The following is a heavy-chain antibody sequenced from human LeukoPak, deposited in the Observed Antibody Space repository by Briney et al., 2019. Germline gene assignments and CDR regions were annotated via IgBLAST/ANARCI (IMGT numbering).Heavy chain of an antibody. V-gene: IGHV4-39*02. Sequence: PSETLSLTCTVSGDSISSSHYYWGWIRQSPGKGLEWIGSIYSGGETHYNPSLNSRVTIFLDTSKNRFSLNLISVTATDTAVYYCVRDYSNFVQGDWGQGTLVTVSS. J-gene: IGHJ4*02. CDR2: IYSGGET. CDR1: GDSISSSHYY. D-gene: IGHD4-11*01. CDR3: VRDYSNFVQGD.